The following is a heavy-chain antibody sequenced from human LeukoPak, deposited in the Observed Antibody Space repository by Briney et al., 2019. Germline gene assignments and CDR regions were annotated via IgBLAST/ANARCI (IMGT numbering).Heavy chain of an antibody. CDR3: ARDYWWNYDH. Sequence: PGRSLRLSCAASGFTFSDYAMHWVRKAPGKGLEWVAVISKDGSDKYYPGSVRGRFTISRDNSKNTIYLQMDSLRAEDTAIYYCARDYWWNYDHWGQGTLVTVSS. CDR1: GFTFSDYA. J-gene: IGHJ5*02. CDR2: ISKDGSDK. D-gene: IGHD1-7*01. V-gene: IGHV3-30-3*01.